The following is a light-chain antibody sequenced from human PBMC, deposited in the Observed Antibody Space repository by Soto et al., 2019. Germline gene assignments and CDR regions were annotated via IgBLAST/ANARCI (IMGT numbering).Light chain of an antibody. CDR1: SRDVGGYNY. J-gene: IGLJ1*01. CDR3: SSYTSSSTLYV. CDR2: DVS. V-gene: IGLV2-14*01. Sequence: QSALTQPASVSGSPGQSITISCTGTSRDVGGYNYVSWYQQYPGKAPKLLIYDVSNRPSGVSNRFSGSKSGNTASLTISGFQADDDADYYCSSYTSSSTLYVFGTGTKLTVL.